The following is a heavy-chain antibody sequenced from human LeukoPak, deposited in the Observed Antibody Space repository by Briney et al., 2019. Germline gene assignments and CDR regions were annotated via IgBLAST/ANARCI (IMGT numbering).Heavy chain of an antibody. CDR1: GFTFRNYV. D-gene: IGHD6-19*01. CDR2: IKQDGSEK. V-gene: IGHV3-7*01. CDR3: ARLAVAGPRYFDY. Sequence: PGGSLRLSCTASGFTFRNYVMSWVRQAPGKGLEWVANIKQDGSEKYYVDSVKGRFTISRDNAKNSLYLQMNSLRAEDTAVYYCARLAVAGPRYFDYWGQGTLVTVSS. J-gene: IGHJ4*02.